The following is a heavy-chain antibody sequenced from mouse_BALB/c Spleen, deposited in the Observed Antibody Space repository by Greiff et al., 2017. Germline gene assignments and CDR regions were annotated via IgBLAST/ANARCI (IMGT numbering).Heavy chain of an antibody. V-gene: IGHV5-9*03. CDR3: ARYGNYVYAMDY. D-gene: IGHD2-1*01. CDR1: GFTFSSYT. Sequence: EVQGVESGGGLVKPGGSLKLSCAASGFTFSSYTMSWVRQTPEKRLEWVATISSGGGNTYYPDSVKGRFTISRDNAKNNLYLQMSSLRSEDTSLYYCARYGNYVYAMDYWGQGTSVTVSS. J-gene: IGHJ4*01. CDR2: ISSGGGNT.